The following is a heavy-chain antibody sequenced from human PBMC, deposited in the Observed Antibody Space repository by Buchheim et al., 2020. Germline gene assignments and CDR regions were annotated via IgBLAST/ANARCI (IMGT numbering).Heavy chain of an antibody. CDR3: ARWDTNSYYFDS. D-gene: IGHD5-18*01. CDR1: GFTFSDYE. Sequence: EVQLVESGGGLGQPGGSLRLSCAASGFTFSDYEMNWVRQAPGKGLEWLSYITTSGITINYADSVKGRFTISRDNAKNSLYLQMNSLRVEDTALYYCARWDTNSYYFDSWGQGT. V-gene: IGHV3-48*03. CDR2: ITTSGITI. J-gene: IGHJ4*02.